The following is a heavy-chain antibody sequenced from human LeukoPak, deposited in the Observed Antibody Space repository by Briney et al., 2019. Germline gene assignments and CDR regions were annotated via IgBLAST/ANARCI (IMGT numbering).Heavy chain of an antibody. J-gene: IGHJ6*02. D-gene: IGHD2-2*01. CDR3: ATDSLVVPAAHYGMDV. CDR2: FDPEDGET. Sequence: GASVKVSCKVSGYTLTELSMHWVRQAPGKGLEWMGGFDPEDGETIYAQKFQGGVTMTEDTSTDTAYMELSSLRSEDTAVYYCATDSLVVPAAHYGMDVWGQGTTVTVSS. CDR1: GYTLTELS. V-gene: IGHV1-24*01.